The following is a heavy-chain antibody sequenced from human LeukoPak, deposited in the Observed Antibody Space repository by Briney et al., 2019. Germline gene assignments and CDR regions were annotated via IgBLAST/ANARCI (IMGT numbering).Heavy chain of an antibody. Sequence: ASVKVSCKASGYTFTSYYMHWVRQAPGQGLEWMGIINPSGGSTSYAQKFQGRVTMTRDTSTSTVYMELSSLRSEDTAVYYCARDLEGSGSYYFWFDPWGQGTLVTVSS. CDR3: ARDLEGSGSYYFWFDP. J-gene: IGHJ5*02. CDR2: INPSGGST. CDR1: GYTFTSYY. V-gene: IGHV1-46*01. D-gene: IGHD3-10*01.